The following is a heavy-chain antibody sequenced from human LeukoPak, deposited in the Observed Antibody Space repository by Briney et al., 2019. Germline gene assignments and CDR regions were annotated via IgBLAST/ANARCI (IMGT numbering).Heavy chain of an antibody. CDR2: IWYDGSNK. V-gene: IGHV3-33*01. D-gene: IGHD1-26*01. CDR1: GFTFSSYG. CDR3: AREGSGSYIYYYYGMDV. Sequence: GGSLRLSCAASGFTFSSYGMHWVRQAPGKGLEWVAVIWYDGSNKYYADSVKGRFTISRDNSKNTLYLQMNSLRAEDTAVYYCAREGSGSYIYYYYGMDVWGQGTMVTVSS. J-gene: IGHJ6*02.